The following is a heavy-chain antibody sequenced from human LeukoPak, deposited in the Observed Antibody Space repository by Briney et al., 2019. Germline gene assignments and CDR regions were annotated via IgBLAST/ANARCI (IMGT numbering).Heavy chain of an antibody. J-gene: IGHJ4*02. Sequence: GGSLRLSCAASGFTFSSYSMNWVRQAPGKGLEWVSSISSSSSYIYYADSVKGRFTISRDNAKNSLYLQMNSLRAEDTAVYYCARGGIQTGDYFDYWGQGTLVTVSS. CDR2: ISSSSSYI. CDR1: GFTFSSYS. D-gene: IGHD1-1*01. V-gene: IGHV3-21*01. CDR3: ARGGIQTGDYFDY.